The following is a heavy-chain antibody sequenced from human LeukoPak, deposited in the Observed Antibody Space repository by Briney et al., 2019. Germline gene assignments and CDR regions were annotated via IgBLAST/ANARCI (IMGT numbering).Heavy chain of an antibody. D-gene: IGHD6-19*01. V-gene: IGHV3-43*02. CDR2: ISGDGGST. J-gene: IGHJ4*02. CDR3: TKVNSGWFSHFDY. Sequence: HRGSLRLSCAASGFTFDDYAMHWVRQAPGKGLEWVSLISGDGGSTYYADSVKGRFTISRDNSKNSLYLQMNSLRTEDTALYYCTKVNSGWFSHFDYWGQGTLVTVST. CDR1: GFTFDDYA.